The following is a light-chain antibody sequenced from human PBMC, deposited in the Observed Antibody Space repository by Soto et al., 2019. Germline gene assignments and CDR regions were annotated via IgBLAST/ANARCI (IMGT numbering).Light chain of an antibody. CDR1: QSVSSN. CDR2: GAS. V-gene: IGKV3-15*01. CDR3: QQYNNWPPYT. Sequence: EIVMTQSPATLSVSPGERATLSCRASQSVSSNLAWYQQKPGQAPRLLIYGASTRATGFPAWFSGSGSGTEFTLTISSLQSEDVAVYYCQQYNNWPPYTFGQGTKLEIK. J-gene: IGKJ2*01.